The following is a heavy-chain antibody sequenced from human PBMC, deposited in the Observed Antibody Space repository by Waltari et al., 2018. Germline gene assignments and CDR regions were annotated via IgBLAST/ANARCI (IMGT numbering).Heavy chain of an antibody. CDR1: GGSISSSRYY. V-gene: IGHV4-39*01. CDR2: IYYNGLI. Sequence: QLQLQESGPGLVKPSETLSLTCTVSGGSISSSRYYWGWIRQSPGKGLEWIGSIYYNGLIDDNPTLQSRVTISGDTSKKQFSLRLSSVTAADTAVYYCARHWKKSGYRFDPWGQGTLVTVSS. J-gene: IGHJ5*02. D-gene: IGHD5-12*01. CDR3: ARHWKKSGYRFDP.